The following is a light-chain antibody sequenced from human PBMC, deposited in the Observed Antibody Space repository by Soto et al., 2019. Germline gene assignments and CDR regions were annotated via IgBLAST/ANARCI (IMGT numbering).Light chain of an antibody. J-gene: IGKJ1*01. Sequence: NVLTQSPGTLSLSPGERATLSCRASQSLSGNYLAWHQQKPGQAPRVLIYRASIRATGISDRFSGSGSGTDFTLTISRLEPEDFAVYYCQHYGASPWTCGQGTKGDIK. V-gene: IGKV3-20*01. CDR2: RAS. CDR3: QHYGASPWT. CDR1: QSLSGNY.